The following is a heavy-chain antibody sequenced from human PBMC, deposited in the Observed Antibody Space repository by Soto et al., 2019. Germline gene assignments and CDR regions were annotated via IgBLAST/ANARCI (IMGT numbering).Heavy chain of an antibody. D-gene: IGHD5-12*01. CDR1: GYTFTGYY. V-gene: IGHV1-2*02. J-gene: IGHJ4*02. CDR3: ARDMVSTIGDFDY. CDR2: LNPNSGAT. Sequence: ASVKVSCKASGYTFTGYYIHCVRQAPGQGLEWVGWLNPNSGATNYAQKFQGRVTMTRDSSIITAYMELSRLRSDDTAVYYCARDMVSTIGDFDYWGQGTLVTVSS.